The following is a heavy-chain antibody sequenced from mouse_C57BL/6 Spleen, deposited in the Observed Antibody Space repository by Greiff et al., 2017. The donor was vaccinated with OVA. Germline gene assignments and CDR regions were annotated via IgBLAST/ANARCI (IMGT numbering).Heavy chain of an antibody. J-gene: IGHJ2*01. Sequence: VQLQQPGAELVRPGSSVKLSCKASGYTFTSYWMHWVKQRPIQGLEWIGNIDPSDSETHYNQKFKDKATLTVDKSSSTAYMQLSSLTSEDSAVYYCARWLRPYYFDYWGQGTTLTVSS. D-gene: IGHD2-2*01. V-gene: IGHV1-52*01. CDR3: ARWLRPYYFDY. CDR1: GYTFTSYW. CDR2: IDPSDSET.